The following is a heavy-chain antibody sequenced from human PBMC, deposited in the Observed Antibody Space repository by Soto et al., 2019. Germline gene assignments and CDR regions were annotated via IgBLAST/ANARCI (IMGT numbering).Heavy chain of an antibody. V-gene: IGHV5-51*01. Sequence: PGEPLKISCKGSVYSFTSYWIGWVRQMPGTGLEWMGIIYPGDSDTRYSPSFQGQVTISADKSISTAYLQWSSLKASDTAMYYCARQLRTVVGDPFDYWGRGTLVTVSS. CDR1: VYSFTSYW. CDR2: IYPGDSDT. CDR3: ARQLRTVVGDPFDY. J-gene: IGHJ4*02. D-gene: IGHD2-15*01.